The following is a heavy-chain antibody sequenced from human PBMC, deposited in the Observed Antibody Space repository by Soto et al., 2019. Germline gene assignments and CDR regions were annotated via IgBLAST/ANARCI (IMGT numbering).Heavy chain of an antibody. CDR3: ARRGSGSYYDY. J-gene: IGHJ4*02. D-gene: IGHD1-26*01. CDR2: ISGSGGST. V-gene: IGHV3-23*01. CDR1: GFAFSSYA. Sequence: EVQLLESGGGLVQPGGSLRLSCAASGFAFSSYAMGWVRQAPVKGLEWVSAISGSGGSTYYADSVKGRFTISRDNSKNTLYLQMNSLRAEDTAVSYCARRGSGSYYDYWGQGTLVTVSS.